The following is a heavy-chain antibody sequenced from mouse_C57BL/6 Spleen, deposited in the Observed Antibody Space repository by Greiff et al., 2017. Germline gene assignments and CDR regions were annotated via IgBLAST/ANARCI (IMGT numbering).Heavy chain of an antibody. CDR1: GFTFSDYY. J-gene: IGHJ2*01. CDR3: AREGDGNFDY. D-gene: IGHD2-1*01. Sequence: EVMLVESEGGLVQPGSSMKLSCTASGFTFSDYYMAWVRQVPEKGLEWVANINYDGSSTYYLDSLKSRFIISRDNAKNILYLQMSSLKSEDTATYYCAREGDGNFDYWGQGTTLTVSS. V-gene: IGHV5-16*01. CDR2: INYDGSST.